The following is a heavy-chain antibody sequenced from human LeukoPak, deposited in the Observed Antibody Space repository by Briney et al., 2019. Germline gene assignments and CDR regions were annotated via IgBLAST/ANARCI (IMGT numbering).Heavy chain of an antibody. V-gene: IGHV3-23*01. CDR3: AKLSAYYDFWSGLLDY. D-gene: IGHD3-3*01. CDR2: ISGSGGST. Sequence: GGSLRLSCAASGFTFSSYAMSWVRQAPGKGLEWVSAISGSGGSTYYADSVKGRFTISRDNSKNTLYLQMNSLRAEDTAVYYCAKLSAYYDFWSGLLDYWSQGTLVTVSS. CDR1: GFTFSSYA. J-gene: IGHJ4*02.